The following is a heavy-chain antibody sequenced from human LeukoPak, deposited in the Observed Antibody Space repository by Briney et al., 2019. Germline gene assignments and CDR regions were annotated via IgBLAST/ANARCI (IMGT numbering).Heavy chain of an antibody. CDR3: ARGPTRQYFDS. CDR2: IFYSGST. CDR1: GGSINSYY. Sequence: SETLSLTYTVSGGSINSYYWSWIRQPPGKGLEWIGYIFYSGSTNYNPSLQSRVTISVDTSRNQFSLNLSSVTAADTAVYYCARGPTRQYFDSWGRGTLVTVSS. D-gene: IGHD6-6*01. V-gene: IGHV4-59*01. J-gene: IGHJ4*02.